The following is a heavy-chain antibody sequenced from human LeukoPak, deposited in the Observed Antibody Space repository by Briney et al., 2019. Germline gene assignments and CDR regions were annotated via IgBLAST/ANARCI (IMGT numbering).Heavy chain of an antibody. CDR1: GFAFSTYW. CDR2: INQDGSGT. CDR3: AKGDPVSGVY. D-gene: IGHD3-16*01. Sequence: WWSLTLSCPASGFAFSTYWMTLLRQAPGKGLEWVANINQDGSGTYYVDSVTGRFTISRDKAKSSLYLQVNSLRAEDSAVYYCAKGDPVSGVYWGRGTLVTVSS. J-gene: IGHJ4*02. V-gene: IGHV3-7*01.